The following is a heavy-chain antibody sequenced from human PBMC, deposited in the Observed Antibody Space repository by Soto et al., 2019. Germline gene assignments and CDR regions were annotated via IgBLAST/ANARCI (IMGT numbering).Heavy chain of an antibody. J-gene: IGHJ6*02. CDR1: GGTFSSYA. CDR3: ASIPIQRDLTGPIQSGYYYYYGMDV. CDR2: SIPIFGTA. V-gene: IGHV1-69*06. Sequence: QVQLVQSGAEVKKPGSSVKVSCKASGGTFSSYAISWVRQAPGQGLEWMGGSIPIFGTANYAQKLQGRVTITADKSTSTAYMELSSLRYEDTAVDYCASIPIQRDLTGPIQSGYYYYYGMDVWGQGTTVPVSS. D-gene: IGHD1-20*01.